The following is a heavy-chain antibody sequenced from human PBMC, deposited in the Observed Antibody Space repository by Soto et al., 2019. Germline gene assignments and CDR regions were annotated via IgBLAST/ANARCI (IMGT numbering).Heavy chain of an antibody. CDR2: ISGSGGST. CDR1: GFTFSSYA. CDR3: AKAQELGYCSSTSCYLSLYYGMDV. V-gene: IGHV3-23*01. Sequence: GSLRLSCAASGFTFSSYAMSWVRQAPGKGLEWVSAISGSGGSTYYADSVKGRFTISRDNSKNTLYLQMNSLRAEDTAVYYCAKAQELGYCSSTSCYLSLYYGMDVWGQGTTVTVSS. J-gene: IGHJ6*02. D-gene: IGHD2-2*01.